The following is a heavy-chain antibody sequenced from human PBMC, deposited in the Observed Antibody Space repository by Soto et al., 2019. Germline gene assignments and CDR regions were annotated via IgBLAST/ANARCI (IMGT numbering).Heavy chain of an antibody. V-gene: IGHV4-59*01. Sequence: SETLSLTCTVSGGSISRYYWSWIRQPPGKGLEWIGYIYYSGSTNYNPSLKSRVTISVDTSKNQFSLKLSSVTAADTAVYYCARGSTYYYYYYYMDVWGKGTTVTVSS. CDR2: IYYSGST. J-gene: IGHJ6*03. CDR1: GGSISRYY. CDR3: ARGSTYYYYYYYMDV. D-gene: IGHD2-15*01.